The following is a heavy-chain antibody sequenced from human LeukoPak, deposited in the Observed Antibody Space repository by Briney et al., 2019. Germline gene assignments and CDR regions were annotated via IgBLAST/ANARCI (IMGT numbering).Heavy chain of an antibody. Sequence: GGSLRLSCAASGFTFSNFAMSWVRQAPGKGLEWVSGISGSGIRTFSADSVKGRFTISRDNSKNTLYLQIHSLRAEDTAVYYCAKSIDFTGYSSWDYWGRGTLVTVSS. CDR1: GFTFSNFA. CDR3: AKSIDFTGYSSWDY. V-gene: IGHV3-23*01. D-gene: IGHD3-9*01. J-gene: IGHJ4*02. CDR2: ISGSGIRT.